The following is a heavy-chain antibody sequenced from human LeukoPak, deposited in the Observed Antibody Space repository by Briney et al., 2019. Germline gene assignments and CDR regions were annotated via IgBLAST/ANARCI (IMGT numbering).Heavy chain of an antibody. Sequence: SVKVSCKASGGTFSSYAISWVRQAPGQGLEWMGGIIPIFGTANYAQKFQGRVTITADESTSTAYMELSNLRSEDTAVYYCARGRTNYYGSGSYRKGFDYWGQGTLVTVSS. CDR2: IIPIFGTA. CDR3: ARGRTNYYGSGSYRKGFDY. CDR1: GGTFSSYA. J-gene: IGHJ4*02. D-gene: IGHD3-10*01. V-gene: IGHV1-69*13.